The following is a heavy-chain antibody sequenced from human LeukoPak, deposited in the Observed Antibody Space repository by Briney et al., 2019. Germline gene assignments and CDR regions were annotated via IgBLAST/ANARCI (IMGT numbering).Heavy chain of an antibody. Sequence: PSETLSLICTVAGGFISSYFWCWLRQPPGKGLEWIGYIHYSGSTNYNPSLKSRVTISVETSKNQFSLKLSSVTAADTAVYYCARADYYGSGKPAFDIWGQGTMVTVSS. V-gene: IGHV4-59*01. CDR1: GGFISSYF. J-gene: IGHJ3*02. CDR2: IHYSGST. CDR3: ARADYYGSGKPAFDI. D-gene: IGHD3-10*01.